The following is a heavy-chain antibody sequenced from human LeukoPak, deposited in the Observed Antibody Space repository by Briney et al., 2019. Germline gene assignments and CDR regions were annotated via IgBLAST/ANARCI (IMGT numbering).Heavy chain of an antibody. D-gene: IGHD3-10*01. V-gene: IGHV1-18*01. CDR2: ISAYNGNT. Sequence: GASVKVSRKASGYTFTSYGISWVRQAPGQGLEWMGWISAYNGNTNYAQKLQGRVTMTTDTSTSTAYMELRSLRSDDTAVYYCGRITMVRGVIIRFDYWGQGTLVTVSS. CDR3: GRITMVRGVIIRFDY. J-gene: IGHJ4*02. CDR1: GYTFTSYG.